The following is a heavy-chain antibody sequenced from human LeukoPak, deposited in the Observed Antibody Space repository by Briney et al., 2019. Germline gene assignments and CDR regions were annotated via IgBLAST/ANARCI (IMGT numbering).Heavy chain of an antibody. CDR2: ISGSGGST. CDR3: ARGWKYRSGYTVTELGSGYFDY. D-gene: IGHD3-3*01. J-gene: IGHJ4*02. Sequence: PGRSLRLSCAASGFTFSSYGMSWVRQAPGKGLEWVSAISGSGGSTYYADSVKGRFTISRDNSKNTLYLQMNSLRAEDTAVYYCARGWKYRSGYTVTELGSGYFDYWGQGTLVTVSS. CDR1: GFTFSSYG. V-gene: IGHV3-23*01.